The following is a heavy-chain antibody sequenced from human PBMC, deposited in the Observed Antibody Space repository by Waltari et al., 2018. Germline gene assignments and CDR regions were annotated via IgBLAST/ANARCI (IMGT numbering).Heavy chain of an antibody. Sequence: QVQLVQSGAEVKKPGSSVKVSCKASGGTFSSYAISWVRQAPGQGLEWMGGTIPIFGTANYAQKFQGRVTITADESTSTAYMELSSLRSEDTAVYYCARDDKGGYCSSTSCYLDAFDIWGQGTMVTVSS. D-gene: IGHD2-2*01. CDR1: GGTFSSYA. CDR2: TIPIFGTA. CDR3: ARDDKGGYCSSTSCYLDAFDI. J-gene: IGHJ3*02. V-gene: IGHV1-69*12.